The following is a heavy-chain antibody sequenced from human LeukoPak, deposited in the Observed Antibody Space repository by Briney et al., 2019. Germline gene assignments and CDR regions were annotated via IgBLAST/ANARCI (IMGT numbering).Heavy chain of an antibody. CDR3: ARGRPSPLRYCSGGSCYSKYFDY. CDR2: INHSGST. V-gene: IGHV4-34*01. J-gene: IGHJ4*02. D-gene: IGHD2-15*01. Sequence: TSETLSLTCTVSGGSISSYYWSWIRQPPGRGLEWIGEINHSGSTNYNPSLKSRVTISVDTSKNQFSLKLSSVTAADTAVYYCARGRPSPLRYCSGGSCYSKYFDYWGQGTLVTVSS. CDR1: GGSISSYY.